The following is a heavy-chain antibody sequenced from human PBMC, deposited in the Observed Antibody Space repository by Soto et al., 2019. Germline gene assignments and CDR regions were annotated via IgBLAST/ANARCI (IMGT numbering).Heavy chain of an antibody. J-gene: IGHJ5*02. D-gene: IGHD4-4*01. Sequence: QVQLVQSGAEVKKPGSSVKVSCKASGGTFSTYTITWVRQAPGQGLEWMGRIIPIIGIINYAQKFQGRDTISADKFTSTAYMELTGLRSDDTAVYYCAGDPDSHYNDSHASSYPWGQGTLVTVSS. V-gene: IGHV1-69*08. CDR3: AGDPDSHYNDSHASSYP. CDR2: IIPIIGII. CDR1: GGTFSTYT.